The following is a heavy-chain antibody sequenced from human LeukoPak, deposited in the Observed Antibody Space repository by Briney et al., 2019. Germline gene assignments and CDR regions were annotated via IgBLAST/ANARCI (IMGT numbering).Heavy chain of an antibody. Sequence: ASVKVSCKASGYTFTGYYMHWVRQAPGQGLEWMGWINPNSGGTNYAQKFQGRVTMTRDTSISTAYMELSRLRSDDTAVYYCARGGGSGWYIGIDYYYYYMDVWGKGTTVTISS. CDR1: GYTFTGYY. CDR3: ARGGGSGWYIGIDYYYYYMDV. V-gene: IGHV1-2*02. J-gene: IGHJ6*03. CDR2: INPNSGGT. D-gene: IGHD6-19*01.